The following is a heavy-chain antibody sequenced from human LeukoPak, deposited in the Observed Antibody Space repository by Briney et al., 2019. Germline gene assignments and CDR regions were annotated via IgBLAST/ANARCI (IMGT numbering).Heavy chain of an antibody. CDR3: ARHYGP. D-gene: IGHD3-16*01. CDR2: IYYNGIT. Sequence: SQTLSLTCSVSVGSISRSYHYWSWIRQPPGKGLEWIGNIYYNGITYYNPSLKSRVTMSVDTSQNQFSLKLNSVTAADTAVYYCARHYGPWGQGTLVTVSS. J-gene: IGHJ5*02. CDR1: VGSISRSYHY. V-gene: IGHV4-30-4*01.